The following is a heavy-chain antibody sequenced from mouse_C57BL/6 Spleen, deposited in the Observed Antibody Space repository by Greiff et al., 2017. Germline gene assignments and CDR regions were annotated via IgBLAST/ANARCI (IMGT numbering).Heavy chain of an antibody. V-gene: IGHV1-52*01. CDR1: GYTFTSYW. CDR2: IDPSDSET. Sequence: QVQLQQPGAELVRPGSSVKLSCKASGYTFTSYWMHWVKQRPIQGLEWIGNIDPSDSETHYNQKFKDKATLTVDKSSSTAYMQLSSLTSEDSAVYYCARVGTGTRDYWGQGTTLTVSS. J-gene: IGHJ2*01. CDR3: ARVGTGTRDY. D-gene: IGHD4-1*01.